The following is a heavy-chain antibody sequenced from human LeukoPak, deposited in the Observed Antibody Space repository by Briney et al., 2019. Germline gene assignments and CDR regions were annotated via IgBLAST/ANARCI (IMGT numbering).Heavy chain of an antibody. CDR2: ISWNSGSI. J-gene: IGHJ3*02. D-gene: IGHD1-1*01. V-gene: IGHV3-9*01. CDR1: GFTFDDYG. CDR3: AKTMYNWNDLDAFDI. Sequence: GGSLRLSCAASGFTFDDYGMHWVRQAPGKGLEWVSGISWNSGSIGYADFVKDRFIISRDNAKNSLHLQMNSLRAEDTALYYCAKTMYNWNDLDAFDIWGQGTMVSVSS.